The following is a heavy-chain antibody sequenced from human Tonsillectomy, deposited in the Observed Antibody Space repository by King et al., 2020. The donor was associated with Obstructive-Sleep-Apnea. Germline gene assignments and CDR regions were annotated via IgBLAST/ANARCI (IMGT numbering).Heavy chain of an antibody. CDR2: IYWDEDK. Sequence: TLKESGPTLVKPTQTLTLTCTFSGFSLSTSGVGVGWIRQPPGKALEWLALIYWDEDKCYSPSLKSRLTITKDTFKNQVVLTMTNMDPVDTATYYCAHRRSWVDTGGYFDYWGQGTLVTVSS. D-gene: IGHD5-18*01. CDR1: GFSLSTSGVG. J-gene: IGHJ4*02. CDR3: AHRRSWVDTGGYFDY. V-gene: IGHV2-5*02.